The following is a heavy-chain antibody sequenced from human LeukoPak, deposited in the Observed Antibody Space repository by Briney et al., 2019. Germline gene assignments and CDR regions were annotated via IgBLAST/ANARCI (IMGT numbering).Heavy chain of an antibody. D-gene: IGHD3-3*01. CDR1: GFTFKSYA. J-gene: IGHJ4*02. V-gene: IGHV3-30-3*02. Sequence: GGSLRLSCAASGFTFKSYAMHWVRQAPGKGLEWVAVMSFDGSNKYYADSVKGRFTISRNNSRNTLYLQMNSLRAEDTAVYYCAKYYYDFWSGYFNWGQGTLVTVSS. CDR3: AKYYYDFWSGYFN. CDR2: MSFDGSNK.